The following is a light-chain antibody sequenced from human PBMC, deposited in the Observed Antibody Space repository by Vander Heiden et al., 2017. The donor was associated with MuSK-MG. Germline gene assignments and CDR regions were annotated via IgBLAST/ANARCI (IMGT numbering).Light chain of an antibody. CDR3: QQSYSDPVT. J-gene: IGKJ4*01. CDR2: AAS. Sequence: DIQITQSPSSLSASVGDRVTITCRASQTINKYLVWYQQRPGKAPKLLIFAASNLQSGVPSRFSGSGSGTDFSLTINKLQPEDFATYYCQQSYSDPVTFGGGTKVEIK. V-gene: IGKV1-39*01. CDR1: QTINKY.